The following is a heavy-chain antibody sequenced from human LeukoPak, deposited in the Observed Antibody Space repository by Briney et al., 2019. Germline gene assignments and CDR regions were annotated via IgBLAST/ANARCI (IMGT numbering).Heavy chain of an antibody. Sequence: SVKVSCKASGGTFSSYAISWVRQAPGQGLEWMGRIIPIFGTANYAQKFQGRVTITTDESTSTAYTELSSLRCEDTAVYYCARDSHRGYYDSSGYSSGFDYWGQGTLVTVSS. CDR2: IIPIFGTA. J-gene: IGHJ4*02. D-gene: IGHD3-22*01. CDR1: GGTFSSYA. CDR3: ARDSHRGYYDSSGYSSGFDY. V-gene: IGHV1-69*05.